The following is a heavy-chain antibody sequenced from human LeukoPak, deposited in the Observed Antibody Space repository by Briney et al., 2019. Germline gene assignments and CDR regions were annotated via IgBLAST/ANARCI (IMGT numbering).Heavy chain of an antibody. CDR1: GFTFSSYA. CDR2: ISGSGDTT. CDR3: ARGNRIAVAGPHQYYYYGMDV. Sequence: GGSLRLSCVASGFTFSSYAMSWVRQAPGKGLEWVSVISGSGDTTFYADSVKGRFTISRDNAKNSLYLQMNSLRAEDTAVYYCARGNRIAVAGPHQYYYYGMDVWGQGTTVTVSS. D-gene: IGHD6-19*01. J-gene: IGHJ6*02. V-gene: IGHV3-23*01.